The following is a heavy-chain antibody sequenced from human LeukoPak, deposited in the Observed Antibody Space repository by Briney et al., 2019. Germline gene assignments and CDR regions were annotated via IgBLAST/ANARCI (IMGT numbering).Heavy chain of an antibody. CDR2: IIPIFGTA. Sequence: ASVKVSCKASGGTFISYAISWVRQAPGQGLEWMGGIIPIFGTANYAQKFQGRVTITADESTSTAYMELSSLRSEDTAVYYCARVGGISNYPYYYYGMDVWGQGTTVTVSS. V-gene: IGHV1-69*01. CDR3: ARVGGISNYPYYYYGMDV. D-gene: IGHD4-11*01. CDR1: GGTFISYA. J-gene: IGHJ6*02.